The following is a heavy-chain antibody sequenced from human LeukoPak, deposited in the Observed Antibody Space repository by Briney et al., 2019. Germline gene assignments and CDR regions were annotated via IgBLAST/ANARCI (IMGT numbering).Heavy chain of an antibody. J-gene: IGHJ3*02. Sequence: PSETLSLTCSVSGGSISSYYWSWIRQPPGKGLEWIGDAGHSGSADYNPSLKSRVTISADPSRNQFSLKLNSVTAADTAVYYCAKSNGYGLIDIWGQGTMVTVSS. V-gene: IGHV4-34*01. CDR3: AKSNGYGLIDI. CDR1: GGSISSYY. CDR2: AGHSGSA. D-gene: IGHD3-22*01.